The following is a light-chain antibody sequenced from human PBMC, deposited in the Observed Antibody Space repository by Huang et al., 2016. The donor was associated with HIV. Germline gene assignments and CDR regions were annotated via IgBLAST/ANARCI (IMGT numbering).Light chain of an antibody. J-gene: IGKJ5*01. Sequence: DIQMTQSPSSLSASVGDRVTITCRASQTISNYLNWYQLKSGSAPRLRIYSTSTLQSGVPSRFSGSGSGTDFTLTIISLQPEDFATYYCQQSYTTSSTFGQGTRLEIK. CDR3: QQSYTTSST. V-gene: IGKV1-39*01. CDR2: STS. CDR1: QTISNY.